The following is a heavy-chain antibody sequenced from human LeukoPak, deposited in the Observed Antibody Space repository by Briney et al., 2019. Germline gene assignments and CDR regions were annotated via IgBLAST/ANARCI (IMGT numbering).Heavy chain of an antibody. J-gene: IGHJ6*04. Sequence: GGSLRLSCAASGFTFSSYEMNWVREAPGKGLEWVSYISSSGSTIYYADSVKGRFTICRDNAKNSLYLQMNSLRAEDTAVYYCAELGITMIGGVWGKGTTITISS. CDR2: ISSSGSTI. V-gene: IGHV3-48*03. D-gene: IGHD3-10*02. CDR3: AELGITMIGGV. CDR1: GFTFSSYE.